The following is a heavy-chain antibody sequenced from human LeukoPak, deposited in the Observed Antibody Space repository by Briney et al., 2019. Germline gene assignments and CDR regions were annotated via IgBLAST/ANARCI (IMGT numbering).Heavy chain of an antibody. Sequence: ASVKVSCKASGYTFTNYAISWVRQAPGQGLEWMGWISVYSDDTKSAQNFQGRITMTTDTSTSTAYMELRSLRSDDTALYYCAREGDSSGYFFRPDYWGQGTLVTVSS. CDR3: AREGDSSGYFFRPDY. CDR1: GYTFTNYA. CDR2: ISVYSDDT. D-gene: IGHD3-22*01. J-gene: IGHJ4*02. V-gene: IGHV1-18*01.